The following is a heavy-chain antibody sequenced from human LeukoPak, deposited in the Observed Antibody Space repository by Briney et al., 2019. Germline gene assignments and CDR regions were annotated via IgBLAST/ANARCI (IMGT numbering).Heavy chain of an antibody. CDR2: ISSSSSYI. CDR3: ARDPSGYCSGGSCYEYFDY. J-gene: IGHJ4*02. CDR1: GFSFSDYA. D-gene: IGHD2-15*01. Sequence: GGSLRLSCAASGFSFSDYAMTWVRQAPGKGLEWVSSISSSSSYIYYADSVKGRFTISRDNAKNSLYLQMNSLRAEDTAVYYCARDPSGYCSGGSCYEYFDYWGQGTLVTVSS. V-gene: IGHV3-21*01.